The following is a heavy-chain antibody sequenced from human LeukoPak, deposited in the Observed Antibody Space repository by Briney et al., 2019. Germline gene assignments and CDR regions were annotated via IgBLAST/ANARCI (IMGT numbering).Heavy chain of an antibody. CDR1: GYTFTGHY. Sequence: ASVKVSCKASGYTFTGHYMHWARQAPGQGPEWMGWINPNSGGTNYAQKFQGRVTMTRDTSISTAYMGLSGLRSDDTAVYYCARCSTPHWIFDAFDIWGQGTMVTVSS. J-gene: IGHJ3*02. CDR2: INPNSGGT. V-gene: IGHV1-2*02. CDR3: ARCSTPHWIFDAFDI. D-gene: IGHD1-1*01.